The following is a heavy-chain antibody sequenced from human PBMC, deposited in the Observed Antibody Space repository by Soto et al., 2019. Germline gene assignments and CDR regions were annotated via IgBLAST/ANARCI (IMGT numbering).Heavy chain of an antibody. CDR1: GGTFSSYA. J-gene: IGHJ4*02. CDR2: IIPIFGTA. D-gene: IGHD5-12*01. CDR3: ATANRRDGYDY. Sequence: SVKVSCKASGGTFSSYAISWVRQAPGQVLEWMGGIIPIFGTANYAQKFQGRVTITADTSTSTAYIELSSLRSEDTAVYYCATANRRDGYDYWGQGTLVTVYS. V-gene: IGHV1-69*06.